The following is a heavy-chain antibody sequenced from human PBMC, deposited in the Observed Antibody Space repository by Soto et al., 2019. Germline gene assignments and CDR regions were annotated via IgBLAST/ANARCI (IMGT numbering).Heavy chain of an antibody. CDR2: ISHSGAT. CDR3: ARGNHYYGMDV. Sequence: ASETLSLTCAVYGGSFTDYYWTWIRQPPGKGLEWIGEISHSGATNYNPSLKSRVTISEDTSKNQVSLKVTSVTAADTAVFYCARGNHYYGMDVWGQGTTVTV. J-gene: IGHJ6*02. V-gene: IGHV4-34*01. CDR1: GGSFTDYY.